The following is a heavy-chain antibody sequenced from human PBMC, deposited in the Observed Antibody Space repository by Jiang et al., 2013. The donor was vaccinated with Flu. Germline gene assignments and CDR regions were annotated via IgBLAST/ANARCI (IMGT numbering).Heavy chain of an antibody. D-gene: IGHD2-21*02. CDR2: ISYDGSNK. CDR1: GFTFSSYA. CDR3: ARERGGDCYFRCPLDY. J-gene: IGHJ4*02. Sequence: RLSCAASGFTFSSYAMHWVRQAPGKGLEWVAVISYDGSNKYYADSVKGRFTISRDNSKNTLYLQMNSLRAEDTAVYYCARERGGDCYFRCPLDYWGQGTLVTVSS. V-gene: IGHV3-30-3*01.